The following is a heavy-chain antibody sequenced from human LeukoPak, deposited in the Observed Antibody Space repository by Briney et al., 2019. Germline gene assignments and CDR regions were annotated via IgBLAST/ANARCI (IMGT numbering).Heavy chain of an antibody. CDR3: AKSSSWYERYFQH. CDR1: GFTFSSYA. D-gene: IGHD6-13*01. Sequence: PGGSLRLSCAASGFTFSSYAMSWVRQAPGKGLEWVSAISGSGGSTYYADSVKGRFTISRDNSRNTLYLQMNSLRAEDTAVYYCAKSSSWYERYFQHWGQGTLVTVSS. V-gene: IGHV3-23*01. J-gene: IGHJ1*01. CDR2: ISGSGGST.